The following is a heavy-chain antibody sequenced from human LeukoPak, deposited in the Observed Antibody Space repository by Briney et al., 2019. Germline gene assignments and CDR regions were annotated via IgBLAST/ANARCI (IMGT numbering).Heavy chain of an antibody. CDR2: IYSGGST. Sequence: GGSLRLSCAASGFTFSSNYMSWVRQAPGKGLEWVSVIYSGGSTYYADSVKGRFTISRDNAKNSLYLQMNSLRAEDTAVYYCARWSVAGTGTQPSDYWGQGTLVTVSS. J-gene: IGHJ4*02. CDR3: ARWSVAGTGTQPSDY. D-gene: IGHD6-19*01. CDR1: GFTFSSNY. V-gene: IGHV3-53*01.